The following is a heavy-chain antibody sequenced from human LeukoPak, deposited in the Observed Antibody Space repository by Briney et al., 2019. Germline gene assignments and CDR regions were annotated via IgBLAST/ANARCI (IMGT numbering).Heavy chain of an antibody. Sequence: SGPTLVKPTQTLTLTCTFSGFSLSTSGVGVGWIRQPPGKALEWLALIYWNDDKRYSPSLKSRLTITKDTSKNQVVLTMTNMDPVDTATYYCAHGSSRWLLPTFDYWGQGTLVTVSS. J-gene: IGHJ4*02. CDR3: AHGSSRWLLPTFDY. CDR1: GFSLSTSGVG. V-gene: IGHV2-5*01. CDR2: IYWNDDK. D-gene: IGHD3-22*01.